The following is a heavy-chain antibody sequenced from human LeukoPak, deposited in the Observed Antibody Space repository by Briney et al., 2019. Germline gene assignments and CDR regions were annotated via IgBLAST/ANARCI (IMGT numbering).Heavy chain of an antibody. Sequence: GGSLRLSCAASGFSFSSHWMSWVRQAPGKGLEWLANIKQDESEKYYADSAEGRFTISGDNAKNSVYLKMNSLRAEDSAVYYCARGDFWSGYYFVSWGQGTLVTVSS. CDR2: IKQDESEK. CDR1: GFSFSSHW. J-gene: IGHJ5*01. V-gene: IGHV3-7*01. D-gene: IGHD3-3*01. CDR3: ARGDFWSGYYFVS.